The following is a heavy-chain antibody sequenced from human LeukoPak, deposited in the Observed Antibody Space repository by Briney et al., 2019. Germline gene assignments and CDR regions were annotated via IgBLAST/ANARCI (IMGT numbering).Heavy chain of an antibody. J-gene: IGHJ4*02. D-gene: IGHD3-22*01. Sequence: GGSLRLSCAASGFTFSNYAMHWVRQAPGKGLEYVSVISSTGGSTYYADSVKGRFTVSRDNSKNTLYLQMSSLRAEDTAVYYCVKECLVIINYYFDYWGQGTLVTVSS. V-gene: IGHV3-64D*06. CDR1: GFTFSNYA. CDR2: ISSTGGST. CDR3: VKECLVIINYYFDY.